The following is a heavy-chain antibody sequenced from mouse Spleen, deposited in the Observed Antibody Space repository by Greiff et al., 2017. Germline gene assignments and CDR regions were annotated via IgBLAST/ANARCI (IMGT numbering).Heavy chain of an antibody. Sequence: VQLQQSGPELVKPGASVKMSFKASGYTFTDYNMHWVKQSHGKSLEWIGYINPNNGGTSYNQKFKGKATLTVNKSSSTAYMELRSLTSEDSAVYYCARGGITPYYFDYWGQGTTLTVSS. V-gene: IGHV1-22*01. CDR1: GYTFTDYN. D-gene: IGHD1-1*01. CDR3: ARGGITPYYFDY. CDR2: INPNNGGT. J-gene: IGHJ2*01.